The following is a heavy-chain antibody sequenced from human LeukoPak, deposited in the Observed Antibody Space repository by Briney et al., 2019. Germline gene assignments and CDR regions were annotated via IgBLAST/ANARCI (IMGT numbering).Heavy chain of an antibody. CDR1: GFTFSSYG. D-gene: IGHD5-18*01. CDR3: ARAVLLGTDFDY. CDR2: INPNSGGT. Sequence: GGSLRLSCAASGFTFSSYGMHWVRQAPGQGLEWMGWINPNSGGTNYAQKFQGRVTMTRDTSISTAYMELSRLRSDDTAVYYCARAVLLGTDFDYWGQGTLVTISS. V-gene: IGHV1-2*02. J-gene: IGHJ4*02.